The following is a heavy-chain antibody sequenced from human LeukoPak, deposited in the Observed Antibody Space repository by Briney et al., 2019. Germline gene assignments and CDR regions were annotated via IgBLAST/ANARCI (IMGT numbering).Heavy chain of an antibody. CDR3: ARALVVTREYFDY. CDR1: GGSIGSSSYY. D-gene: IGHD3-22*01. V-gene: IGHV4-39*07. CDR2: IYYSGST. Sequence: SETLSLTCTVSGGSIGSSSYYWGWIRQPPGKGLEWIGSIYYSGSTYYNPSLKSRVTISVDTSKNQFSLKLSSVTAADTAVYYCARALVVTREYFDYWGQGTLVTVSS. J-gene: IGHJ4*02.